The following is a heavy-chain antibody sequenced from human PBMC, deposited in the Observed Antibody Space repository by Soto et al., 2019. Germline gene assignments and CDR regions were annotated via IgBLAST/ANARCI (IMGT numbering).Heavy chain of an antibody. V-gene: IGHV3-23*01. D-gene: IGHD2-15*01. CDR3: AKRGSAGGAFDY. CDR1: GFTFSSYA. Sequence: DVQLLESGGGLVQPEGSLRLSCAASGFTFSSYAMGWVRQGPGKGLEWVAVVSIGGSTHYADSVRGRFTISRDNSNNSMSLQTSSLPAEDTAIYFCAKRGSAGGAFDYRGKGGLVNVSS. J-gene: IGHJ4*02. CDR2: VSIGGST.